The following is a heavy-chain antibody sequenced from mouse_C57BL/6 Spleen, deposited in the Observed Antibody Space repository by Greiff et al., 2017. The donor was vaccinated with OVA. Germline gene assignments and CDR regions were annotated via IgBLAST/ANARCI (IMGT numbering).Heavy chain of an antibody. V-gene: IGHV1-63*01. J-gene: IGHJ4*01. CDR2: IYPGGGYT. Sequence: VQLQQSGAELVRPGTSVKMSCKASGYTFTNYWIGWAKQRPGHGLEWIGDIYPGGGYTNYNEKFKGKATLTADKSSSTAYMQFSSLASEDSAIYYCARESGKYYAMDYWGQGTSVTVSS. D-gene: IGHD4-1*01. CDR1: GYTFTNYW. CDR3: ARESGKYYAMDY.